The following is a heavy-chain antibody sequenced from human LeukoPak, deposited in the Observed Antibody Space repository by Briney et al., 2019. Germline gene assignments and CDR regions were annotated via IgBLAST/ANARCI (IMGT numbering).Heavy chain of an antibody. CDR3: ARDGFLLYDSSGYYYEDY. D-gene: IGHD3-22*01. CDR1: GYTFTSRG. CDR2: INPNSGGT. J-gene: IGHJ4*02. Sequence: ASVKVSCKASGYTFTSRGISWVRQAPGQGLEWMGRINPNSGGTNYAQKFQGRVTMTRDTSISTAYMELSRLRSDDTAVYYCARDGFLLYDSSGYYYEDYWGQGTLVTVSS. V-gene: IGHV1-2*06.